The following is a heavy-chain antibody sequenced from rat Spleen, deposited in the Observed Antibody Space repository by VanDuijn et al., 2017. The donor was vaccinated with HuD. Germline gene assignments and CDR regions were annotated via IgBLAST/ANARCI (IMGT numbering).Heavy chain of an antibody. Sequence: EVQLVESGGGLVQPGRSLKLSCAASGFTFSSFVMAWVRQAPKKGLEWVASITSGGSNTYYPDSVKGRFTISRDNAKSTLYLQMNSLRSEDTATYYCARPPYDGTYYHYFDYWGQGVMVTVSS. CDR1: GFTFSSFV. D-gene: IGHD1-12*02. J-gene: IGHJ2*01. V-gene: IGHV5-25*01. CDR3: ARPPYDGTYYHYFDY. CDR2: ITSGGSNT.